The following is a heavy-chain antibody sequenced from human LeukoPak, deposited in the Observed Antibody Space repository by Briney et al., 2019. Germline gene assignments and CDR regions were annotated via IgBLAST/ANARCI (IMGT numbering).Heavy chain of an antibody. CDR3: ARDDRGGYYFDY. Sequence: GGSLRLSCAASGFTFSSYGMHWVRQAPGKRLEWVAVIWYDGSNKYYADSVKGRFTISRDNSKNTLYLQMNSLRAEDTAVYYCARDDRGGYYFDYWGQGTLVTVSS. V-gene: IGHV3-33*01. J-gene: IGHJ4*02. CDR1: GFTFSSYG. D-gene: IGHD3-16*01. CDR2: IWYDGSNK.